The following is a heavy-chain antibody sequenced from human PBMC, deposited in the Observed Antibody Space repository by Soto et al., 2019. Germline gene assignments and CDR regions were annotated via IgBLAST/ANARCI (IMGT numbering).Heavy chain of an antibody. J-gene: IGHJ4*02. CDR1: GGSISSGGYS. CDR2: IYHSGST. D-gene: IGHD3-10*01. CDR3: AREEDTASGSQYFDY. V-gene: IGHV4-30-2*01. Sequence: SETLSLTCAVSGGSISSGGYSWSWIRQPPGKGLEWIGYIYHSGSTYYNPSLKSRVTISVDRSKNQFSLKLSSVTAADTAVYYCAREEDTASGSQYFDYWGQGTLVTVSS.